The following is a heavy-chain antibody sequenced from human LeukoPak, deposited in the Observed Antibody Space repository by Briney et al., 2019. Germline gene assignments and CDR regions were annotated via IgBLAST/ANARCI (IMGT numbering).Heavy chain of an antibody. D-gene: IGHD4-17*01. Sequence: SETLSLTCAVYGGSFSGYYWSWIRQPPGKGLEWIGEINHSGSTNYNPSLRSRVTISVDTSKNQFSLQPNSVTPEDTAVYYCARGDLFYGDYVYYYYGMDVWGQGTTVTVSS. CDR1: GGSFSGYY. V-gene: IGHV4-34*01. CDR3: ARGDLFYGDYVYYYYGMDV. J-gene: IGHJ6*02. CDR2: INHSGST.